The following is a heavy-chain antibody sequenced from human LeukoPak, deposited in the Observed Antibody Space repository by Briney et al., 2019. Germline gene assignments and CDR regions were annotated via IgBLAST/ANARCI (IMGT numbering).Heavy chain of an antibody. CDR2: IIPIFGTA. D-gene: IGHD5-18*01. CDR3: ARGAAMVAYYFDY. Sequence: SVKVSCKASGGTFSSYAVSWVRQAPGQGLEWMGRIIPIFGTANYAQKFQGRVTITTDESTSTAYMELSSLRSEDTAVYYCARGAAMVAYYFDYWGQGTLVTVSS. V-gene: IGHV1-69*05. CDR1: GGTFSSYA. J-gene: IGHJ4*02.